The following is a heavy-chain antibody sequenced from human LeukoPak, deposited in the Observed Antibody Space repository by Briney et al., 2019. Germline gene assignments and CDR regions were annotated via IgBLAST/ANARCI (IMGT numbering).Heavy chain of an antibody. CDR2: ISSGSDTI. Sequence: GGSLRLSCAASGFAFSSYNMNWVRQAPGKGLEWVSYISSGSDTIFYADSVKGRFTISRDNAKNSLYLQMNSLRAEDTAVYYCARPYCASTSCPTFEYWGQGTLVTFSS. D-gene: IGHD2-2*01. CDR1: GFAFSSYN. J-gene: IGHJ4*02. V-gene: IGHV3-48*01. CDR3: ARPYCASTSCPTFEY.